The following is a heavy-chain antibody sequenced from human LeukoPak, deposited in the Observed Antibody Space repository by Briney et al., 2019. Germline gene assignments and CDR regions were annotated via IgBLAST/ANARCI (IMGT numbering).Heavy chain of an antibody. D-gene: IGHD3-16*02. CDR1: GYTFTSYY. Sequence: ASVKVSCKASGYTFTSYYMHWVRQAPGQGLEWMGIINPSGGSTSYAQKFQGRVTMTRDTSISTAYMELSRLRSDDTAVYYCARDLTNDYVWGSYRYRALYYFDYWGQGTLVTVSS. CDR3: ARDLTNDYVWGSYRYRALYYFDY. V-gene: IGHV1-46*01. J-gene: IGHJ4*02. CDR2: INPSGGST.